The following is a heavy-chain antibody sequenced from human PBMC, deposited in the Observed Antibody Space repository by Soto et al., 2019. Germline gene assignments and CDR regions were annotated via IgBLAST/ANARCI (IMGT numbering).Heavy chain of an antibody. Sequence: GGSLRLSCAASGFTFSSYWMHWVRQAPGKGLVWVSRINSDGSSTSYADSVKGRFTISRDNAKNTLYLQMNSLRAEDTAVYYCARGSLIVWNYYGSGSDPSPFDYWGQGTLVTVSS. D-gene: IGHD3-10*01. CDR2: INSDGSST. J-gene: IGHJ4*02. V-gene: IGHV3-74*01. CDR3: ARGSLIVWNYYGSGSDPSPFDY. CDR1: GFTFSSYW.